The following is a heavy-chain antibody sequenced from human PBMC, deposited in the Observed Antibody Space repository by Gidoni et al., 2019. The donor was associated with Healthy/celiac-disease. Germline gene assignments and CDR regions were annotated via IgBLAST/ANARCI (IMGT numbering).Heavy chain of an antibody. V-gene: IGHV3-15*01. Sequence: EVQLVESGGGLVTPGGSLRLSCAASVFTFSTDWMSWVRQAPGKGLEWVGRIKSKTDGGTTDYAAPVKGRFTISRDDSKNTLYLQMNSLKTEDTAVYYCTTESYYDFWSGYWGPDYWGQGTLVTVSS. D-gene: IGHD3-3*01. CDR2: IKSKTDGGTT. CDR3: TTESYYDFWSGYWGPDY. J-gene: IGHJ4*02. CDR1: VFTFSTDW.